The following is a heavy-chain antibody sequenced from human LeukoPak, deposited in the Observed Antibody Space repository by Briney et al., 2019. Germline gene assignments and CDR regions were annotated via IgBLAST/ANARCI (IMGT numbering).Heavy chain of an antibody. CDR1: GFTFTSYA. J-gene: IGHJ4*02. CDR2: LSGSGGST. V-gene: IGHV3-23*01. CDR3: AKGPSDFWSGYYAAYYFDY. Sequence: GGSLRLSCAASGFTFTSYAMSWVRQAPGKGLEWVSALSGSGGSTYYADSVKGRFTISRDNSKNTLYLQMSSLRAEDTAVYYCAKGPSDFWSGYYAAYYFDYWGQGTPVTVSS. D-gene: IGHD3-3*01.